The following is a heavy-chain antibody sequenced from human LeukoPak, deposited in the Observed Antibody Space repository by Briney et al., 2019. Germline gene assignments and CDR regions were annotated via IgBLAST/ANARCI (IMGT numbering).Heavy chain of an antibody. Sequence: ASVKVSCKVSVYTLTELSMHWVRQAPGKGLERVGGFDPEDGETIYAQKFQGRVTMTEDTSTDTAYMELSSLRSEDTAVYYCATEYSSGWYGGFDYWGQGTLVTVSS. CDR2: FDPEDGET. V-gene: IGHV1-24*01. CDR1: VYTLTELS. D-gene: IGHD6-19*01. J-gene: IGHJ4*02. CDR3: ATEYSSGWYGGFDY.